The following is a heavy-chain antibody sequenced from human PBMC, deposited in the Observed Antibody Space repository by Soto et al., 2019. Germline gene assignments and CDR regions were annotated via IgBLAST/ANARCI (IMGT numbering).Heavy chain of an antibody. V-gene: IGHV1-3*01. Sequence: QVQLVQSGAEVKKPGASVKVSCKASGYTFTSYAMHWVRQAPGQRLEWMGWINAGNGNTKYSQKCQGRVTITRDTPASTAYMELSSLRSEDTAVYYCAFVDCSGGSCPFDYWGQGTLVTVSS. D-gene: IGHD2-15*01. CDR1: GYTFTSYA. CDR2: INAGNGNT. J-gene: IGHJ4*02. CDR3: AFVDCSGGSCPFDY.